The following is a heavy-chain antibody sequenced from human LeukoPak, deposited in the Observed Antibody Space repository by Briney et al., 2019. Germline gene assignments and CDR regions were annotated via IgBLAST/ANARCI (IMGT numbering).Heavy chain of an antibody. CDR1: GFTFSDYY. D-gene: IGHD4-17*01. CDR2: ISSSSSYT. J-gene: IGHJ4*02. V-gene: IGHV3-11*06. Sequence: GGSLRLSCAASGFTFSDYYMSWIRQAPGKGLEWVSYISSSSSYTNYADSVKGRFTISRDNAKNSLYLQMNSLRAEDTAVYYCAGSRHKDYGDYADYWGQGTLVTVSS. CDR3: AGSRHKDYGDYADY.